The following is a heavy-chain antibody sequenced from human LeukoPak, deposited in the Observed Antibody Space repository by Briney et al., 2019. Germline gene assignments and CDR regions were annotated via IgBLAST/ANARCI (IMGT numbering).Heavy chain of an antibody. CDR1: GGSISSYY. V-gene: IGHV4-59*08. D-gene: IGHD3-10*01. J-gene: IGHJ3*02. Sequence: SETLSLTCTVSGGSISSYYWSWIRQPPGKGLEWIGYIYYSGSTNYNPSLKSRVTISVDTSKNQFSLKLSSVTAADTAVYYCARRVTMVRGGPPWAFDIWGQGTMVTVSS. CDR2: IYYSGST. CDR3: ARRVTMVRGGPPWAFDI.